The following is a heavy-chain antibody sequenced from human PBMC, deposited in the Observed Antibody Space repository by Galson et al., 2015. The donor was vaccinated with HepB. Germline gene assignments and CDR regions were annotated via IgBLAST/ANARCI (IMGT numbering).Heavy chain of an antibody. CDR2: IKQDGSEK. V-gene: IGHV3-7*03. Sequence: LRLSCAASGFTFSSYWMSWVRQAPGKGLEWVANIKQDGSEKYYVDSVKGRFTISRDNAKNSLYLQMNSLRAEDTAVYYCARETYSGSLHAFDIWGQGTMVTVSS. J-gene: IGHJ3*02. CDR1: GFTFSSYW. CDR3: ARETYSGSLHAFDI. D-gene: IGHD1-26*01.